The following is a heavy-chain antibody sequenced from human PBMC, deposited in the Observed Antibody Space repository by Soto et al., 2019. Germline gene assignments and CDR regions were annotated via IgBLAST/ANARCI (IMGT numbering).Heavy chain of an antibody. D-gene: IGHD1-26*01. Sequence: PGASVKVSCKASGYTFTGYYMHWVRQAPGQGLEWMGWINPNSGGTNYAQKFQGWVTMTRDTSISTAYMELSRLRSDDTAVYYCAREVVGATGRSAFDIWGQGTMVTVSS. CDR3: AREVVGATGRSAFDI. V-gene: IGHV1-2*04. CDR2: INPNSGGT. CDR1: GYTFTGYY. J-gene: IGHJ3*02.